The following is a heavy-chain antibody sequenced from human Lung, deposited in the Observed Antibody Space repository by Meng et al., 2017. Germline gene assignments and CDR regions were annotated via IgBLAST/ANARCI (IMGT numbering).Heavy chain of an antibody. CDR1: GWSFCDSC. D-gene: IGHD4-11*01. Sequence: QVRLRAWGAGLVNPPEPLPPICVVSGWSFCDSCRSWIRQPPGKGLEWIGEINHSGSTNYNPSLESRATISVDTSQNNLSLKLSSVTAADSAVYYCARGPTTMAHDFDYWGQGTLVTVSS. CDR3: ARGPTTMAHDFDY. CDR2: INHSGST. J-gene: IGHJ4*02. V-gene: IGHV4-34*01.